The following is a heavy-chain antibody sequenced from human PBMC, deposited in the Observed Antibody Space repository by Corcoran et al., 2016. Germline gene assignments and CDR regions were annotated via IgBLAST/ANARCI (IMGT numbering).Heavy chain of an antibody. V-gene: IGHV5-51*01. CDR2: IYPGDSDT. CDR3: ARLKRYYESSGYYYESPYAFDI. Sequence: EVQLVQYGAEVKKHGESLKISCKGSGYSFTSYWIGWVRQMHGKGLEWMGIIYPGDSDTRYSPSFQGQVTISADKSNSTAYLQWSSLKASETAMYYCARLKRYYESSGYYYESPYAFDIWGQGTMVTVSS. D-gene: IGHD3-22*01. J-gene: IGHJ3*02. CDR1: GYSFTSYW.